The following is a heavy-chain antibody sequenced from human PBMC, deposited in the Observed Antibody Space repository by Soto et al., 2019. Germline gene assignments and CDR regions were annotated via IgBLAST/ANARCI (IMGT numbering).Heavy chain of an antibody. V-gene: IGHV3-7*03. CDR3: ARDRQGRLSHRGKDC. J-gene: IGHJ4*02. CDR2: INRGASGT. Sequence: GGSLRLSCAGSGCIFSAYWMSWVRHAPGKGLEWVAMINRGASGTHYVDSVKGRFTISRDNAKHSLYLQMTILRAEAPAVYYCARDRQGRLSHRGKDCWGKGTVVPVTS. D-gene: IGHD3-16*01. CDR1: GCIFSAYW.